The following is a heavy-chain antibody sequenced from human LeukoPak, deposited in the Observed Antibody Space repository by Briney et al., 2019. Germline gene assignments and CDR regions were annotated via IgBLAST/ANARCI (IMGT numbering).Heavy chain of an antibody. D-gene: IGHD3-3*01. V-gene: IGHV6-1*01. CDR2: TYYRSKWYN. Sequence: SRTLSLTCAISGDIVSSNSAAWNWIRQSPSRGLEWLGRTYYRSKWYNDYAVSVKSRITINPDTSKNQFSLRLNSVTPEDTAVYYCARTYVLRFLEWLPYFDYWGQGTLVTVSS. CDR1: GDIVSSNSAA. CDR3: ARTYVLRFLEWLPYFDY. J-gene: IGHJ4*02.